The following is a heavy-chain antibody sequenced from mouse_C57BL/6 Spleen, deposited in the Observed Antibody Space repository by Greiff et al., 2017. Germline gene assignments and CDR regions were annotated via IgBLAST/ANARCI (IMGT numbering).Heavy chain of an antibody. J-gene: IGHJ3*01. CDR2: IDPSDSYT. CDR1: GYTFTSYW. V-gene: IGHV1-50*01. CDR3: ARGELGRFAY. D-gene: IGHD4-1*01. Sequence: QVQLQQPGAELVKPGASVKLSCKASGYTFTSYWMPWVKQRPGQGLEWIGEIDPSDSYTNYNQKFKGKATLTVDTSSSTAYMQLSSLTSEDSAVYYCARGELGRFAYWGQGTLVTVSA.